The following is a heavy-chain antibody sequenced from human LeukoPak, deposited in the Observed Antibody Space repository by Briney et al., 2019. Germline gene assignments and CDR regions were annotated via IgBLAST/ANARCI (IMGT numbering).Heavy chain of an antibody. J-gene: IGHJ6*02. Sequence: ASVKASCKASGGTFSSYAISWVRRAPGQGLEWMGGIIPIFGTANYAQKFQGRVTITADESTSTAYMELSSLRSEDTAVYYCARDGSSYYYYGMDVWGQGTTVTVSS. V-gene: IGHV1-69*13. CDR3: ARDGSSYYYYGMDV. CDR2: IIPIFGTA. CDR1: GGTFSSYA. D-gene: IGHD5-12*01.